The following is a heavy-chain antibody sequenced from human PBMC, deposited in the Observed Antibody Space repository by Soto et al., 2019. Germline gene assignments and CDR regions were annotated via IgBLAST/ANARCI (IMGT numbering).Heavy chain of an antibody. Sequence: EVQLEESEGDLVEPGGSLTLSCAASGFVFNTYGMIWVRQAPGKGLEWISYISSSSVTIFYADSLKGRFTVSRDNAQSSLFLQMNSLTAEDTAVYYCARDGGYSSALDSWGQGTLVTVSS. CDR1: GFVFNTYG. J-gene: IGHJ5*01. D-gene: IGHD5-12*01. V-gene: IGHV3-48*01. CDR3: ARDGGYSSALDS. CDR2: ISSSSVTI.